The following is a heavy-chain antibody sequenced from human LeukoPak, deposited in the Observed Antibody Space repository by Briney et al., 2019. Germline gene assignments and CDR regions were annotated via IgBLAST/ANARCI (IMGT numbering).Heavy chain of an antibody. Sequence: GGSLRLSCAASGFTFSSYWMSWVRQVPGKGLEWVANIKQDGSEKYYVDSVKGRFTMSRDNARNSLYLQMNSLRAEDTAVYYCARDQGTGSDFWGQGTLVTVSS. CDR2: IKQDGSEK. V-gene: IGHV3-7*01. CDR3: ARDQGTGSDF. CDR1: GFTFSSYW. J-gene: IGHJ4*02. D-gene: IGHD1-1*01.